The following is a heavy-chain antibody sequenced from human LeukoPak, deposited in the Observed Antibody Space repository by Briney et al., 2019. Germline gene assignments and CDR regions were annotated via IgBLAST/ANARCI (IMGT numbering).Heavy chain of an antibody. CDR2: INNDGSWT. CDR3: ARALSPVRGFDY. J-gene: IGHJ4*02. D-gene: IGHD3-10*01. Sequence: GGSLRLSCAASGFTFSSYWMQWVRQAPGKGLVWVSRINNDGSWTTYADSVKGRFTVSRDNAKNTLYLQMNSLRAEDTAVYYCARALSPVRGFDYWGQGTLVTVSS. V-gene: IGHV3-74*01. CDR1: GFTFSSYW.